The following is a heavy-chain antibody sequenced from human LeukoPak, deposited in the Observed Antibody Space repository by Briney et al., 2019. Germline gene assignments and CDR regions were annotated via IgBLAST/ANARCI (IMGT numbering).Heavy chain of an antibody. V-gene: IGHV1-69*06. J-gene: IGHJ6*03. CDR1: GGTFSSYA. D-gene: IGHD2-2*01. CDR3: ARERGYCSSTSCLYYYYYMDV. Sequence: ASVKVSCKASGGTFSSYAISWVRQAPGQGLEWMGRNIPIFGTANYAQKFQGRVTITADKSTSTAYMELSSLRSEDTAVYYCARERGYCSSTSCLYYYYYMDVWGKGTTVTVSS. CDR2: NIPIFGTA.